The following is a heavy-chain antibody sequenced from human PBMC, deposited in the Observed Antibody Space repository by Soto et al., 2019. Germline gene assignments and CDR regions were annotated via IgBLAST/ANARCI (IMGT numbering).Heavy chain of an antibody. CDR3: ARLPITMVRGVIITDNYYYMDV. Sequence: GESLKISCKGSGYSFTSYWIGWVRQMPGKGLEWMGIIYPGDSDTRYSPSFQGQVTISADKSISTAYLQWSSLKASDTAMYYCARLPITMVRGVIITDNYYYMDVWGKGTTVTVSS. V-gene: IGHV5-51*01. D-gene: IGHD3-10*01. CDR1: GYSFTSYW. J-gene: IGHJ6*03. CDR2: IYPGDSDT.